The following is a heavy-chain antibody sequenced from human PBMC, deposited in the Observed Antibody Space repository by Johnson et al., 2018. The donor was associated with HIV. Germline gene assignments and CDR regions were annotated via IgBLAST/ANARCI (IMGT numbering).Heavy chain of an antibody. V-gene: IGHV3-9*01. CDR2: ISWNSGSI. D-gene: IGHD2-15*01. J-gene: IGHJ3*02. CDR3: AKDRRYCSGGSCYHDAFDI. Sequence: VQLVESGGGVVQPGRSLRLSCAASGFTFDDYAMHWVRQAPGKGLEWVSGISWNSGSIGYADSVKGRFTISRDNAKNSLYLQMNSLRAEDTALYYCAKDRRYCSGGSCYHDAFDIWGQGTMVTVSS. CDR1: GFTFDDYA.